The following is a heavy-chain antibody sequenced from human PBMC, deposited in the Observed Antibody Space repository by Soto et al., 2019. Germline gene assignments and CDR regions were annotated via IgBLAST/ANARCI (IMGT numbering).Heavy chain of an antibody. CDR2: IFSNDEK. Sequence: QVTLKESGPVLVKPTETLTLTCTVSGFSLSNARMGVSWIRQPPGKALEWLAHIFSNDEKSYGTSLKSRLTXAXDXXTSQVVLTMTNMDTVDTATYYCARPEWERNDAFDIWGQGTMVTVSS. CDR1: GFSLSNARMG. J-gene: IGHJ3*02. V-gene: IGHV2-26*01. CDR3: ARPEWERNDAFDI. D-gene: IGHD1-26*01.